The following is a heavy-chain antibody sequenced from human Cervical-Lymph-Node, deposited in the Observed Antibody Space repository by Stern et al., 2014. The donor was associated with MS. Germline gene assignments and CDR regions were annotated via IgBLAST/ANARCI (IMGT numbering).Heavy chain of an antibody. CDR3: ARYCGSDCYSAGYYGLDV. CDR1: GFSLSTSGVG. D-gene: IGHD2-21*02. CDR2: IYGDDDK. J-gene: IGHJ6*02. Sequence: QVTLKESGPTLVKPTQTLTLTCTFSGFSLSTSGVGVVWIRQPPGRALEWLALIYGDDDKRYSPSLKSRLTITKDTSKNQVVLTMPNMGPVDTATYYCARYCGSDCYSAGYYGLDVWGQGTTVTVSS. V-gene: IGHV2-5*02.